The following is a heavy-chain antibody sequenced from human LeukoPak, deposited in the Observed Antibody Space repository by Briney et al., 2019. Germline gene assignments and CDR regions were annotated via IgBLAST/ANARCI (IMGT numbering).Heavy chain of an antibody. CDR1: GGSISSYY. V-gene: IGHV4-59*01. Sequence: KPSETLSLTCTVSGGSISSYYWSWIRQPPGKGLEWIGYISYSGSTNYNPSLKSRVTISVDTSKNQFSLKLSSVTAADTAVYYCAREKSTSAFDIWGQGTMVTVSS. J-gene: IGHJ3*02. CDR3: AREKSTSAFDI. CDR2: ISYSGST.